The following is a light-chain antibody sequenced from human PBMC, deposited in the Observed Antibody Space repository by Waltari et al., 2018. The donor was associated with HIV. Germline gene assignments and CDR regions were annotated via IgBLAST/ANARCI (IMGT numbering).Light chain of an antibody. V-gene: IGKV3-11*01. Sequence: EIVLTQSPVTLSLSQGERATLSCKASRSVTSYLAWYQQKPGKSPRLLIYDTSNRATDIPARFSGSGSGTDFTLTISSLEPEDSAVYYCQQRTNWPPVLSFGGGTKVEIK. CDR3: QQRTNWPPVLS. CDR1: RSVTSY. J-gene: IGKJ4*01. CDR2: DTS.